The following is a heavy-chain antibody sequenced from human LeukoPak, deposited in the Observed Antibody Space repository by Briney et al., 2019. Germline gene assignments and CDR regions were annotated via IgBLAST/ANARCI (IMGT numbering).Heavy chain of an antibody. Sequence: ASVKVSCKASGGTFSSYAINWVRQAPGQGLEWMGGIIPIFGTANYAQKLQGRVTITTDDSTSTAYMELSSLRSEDTAVYYCASTGPTCGYGYYYYYMDVWGKGTTVTVSS. CDR2: IIPIFGTA. V-gene: IGHV1-69*05. CDR3: ASTGPTCGYGYYYYYMDV. D-gene: IGHD3-22*01. J-gene: IGHJ6*03. CDR1: GGTFSSYA.